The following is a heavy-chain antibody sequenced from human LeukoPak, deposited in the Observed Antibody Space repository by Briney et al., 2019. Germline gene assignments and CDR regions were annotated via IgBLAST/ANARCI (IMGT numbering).Heavy chain of an antibody. CDR3: ARVASSSWYYYGVDV. V-gene: IGHV3-53*01. CDR2: TYSGGST. J-gene: IGHJ6*02. Sequence: GGSLRLSCAVSGFTVSSNYMSWVRQAPGKGLEWVSITYSGGSTYYADSVKGRFTISRDNSKNTLYLQMNSLKAEDTAVYYCARVASSSWYYYGVDVWGQGTTVTVSS. D-gene: IGHD6-13*01. CDR1: GFTVSSNY.